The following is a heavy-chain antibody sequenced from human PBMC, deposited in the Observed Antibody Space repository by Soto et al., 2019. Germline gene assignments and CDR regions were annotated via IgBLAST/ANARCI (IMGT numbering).Heavy chain of an antibody. D-gene: IGHD1-1*01. Sequence: QLQLQESGPGLVKPSETLSLTCTVSGGSISSSSYYWGWIRQPPGKGLEWIGSIYYSGSTYYNPSVRSRVTISEDTSKNQFSMKRSSVTAADTSVYYCARQSEDGSTRGWFDPWGQGTLVTVSS. V-gene: IGHV4-39*01. CDR3: ARQSEDGSTRGWFDP. CDR1: GGSISSSSYY. J-gene: IGHJ5*02. CDR2: IYYSGST.